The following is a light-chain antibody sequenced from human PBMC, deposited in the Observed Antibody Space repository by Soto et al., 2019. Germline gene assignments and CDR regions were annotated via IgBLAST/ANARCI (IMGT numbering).Light chain of an antibody. J-gene: IGKJ4*01. CDR3: QQYGSSVT. Sequence: EIVMTQSPATLSVSPGERATLSCRASQSVSSNLAWYQQKPGQAPRLLIYGASTRATGIPARFSGSGSGTEFTLTISSLQSEDFAVYYCQQYGSSVTFGGGTKVDI. CDR2: GAS. CDR1: QSVSSN. V-gene: IGKV3-15*01.